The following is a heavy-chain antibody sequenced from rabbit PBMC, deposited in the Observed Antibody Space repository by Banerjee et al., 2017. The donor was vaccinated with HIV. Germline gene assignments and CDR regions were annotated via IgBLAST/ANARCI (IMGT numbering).Heavy chain of an antibody. D-gene: IGHD4-1*01. V-gene: IGHV1S45*01. CDR3: VRDLAGVIGWNFGL. CDR1: GFSFSNKYV. J-gene: IGHJ6*01. CDR2: INTSSGNT. Sequence: QEQLEESGGDLVKPEGSLTLTCTASGFSFSNKYVMCWVRQAPGKGLEWIGCINTSSGNTVYASWAKGRFTISKTSSTTVTLQMPSLTGADTATYFCVRDLAGVIGWNFGLWGPGTLVTVS.